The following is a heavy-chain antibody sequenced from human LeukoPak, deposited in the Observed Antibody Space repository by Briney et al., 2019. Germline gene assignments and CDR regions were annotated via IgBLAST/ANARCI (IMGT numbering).Heavy chain of an antibody. CDR2: IYSGGST. J-gene: IGHJ4*02. CDR3: ARDYYDSSGAKNLDY. V-gene: IGHV3-53*01. Sequence: PGGSLRLSCAASGFTVSSNYMSWVRQAPGKGLGWVSVIYSGGSTYYAGSVKGRFTISRDNSKNTLYLQMNSLRAEDTAVYYCARDYYDSSGAKNLDYWGQGTLVTVSS. D-gene: IGHD3-22*01. CDR1: GFTVSSNY.